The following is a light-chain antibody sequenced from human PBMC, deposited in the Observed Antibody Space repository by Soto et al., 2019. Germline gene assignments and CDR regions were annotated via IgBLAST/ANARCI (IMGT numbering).Light chain of an antibody. CDR1: SSDVGGYNY. Sequence: QSVLTQPRSVSGSPGQSVTISCTGTSSDVGGYNYVSWYQQHPGKAPKLMIYEVSNRPSGVSNRFSGSQSSNTASLTISGLQAEDEANYYCSSYTTSNTPLYVFGTGTQLTVL. CDR2: EVS. V-gene: IGLV2-14*01. J-gene: IGLJ1*01. CDR3: SSYTTSNTPLYV.